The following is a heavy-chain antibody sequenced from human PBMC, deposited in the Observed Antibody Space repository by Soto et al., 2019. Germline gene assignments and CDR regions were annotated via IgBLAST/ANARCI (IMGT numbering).Heavy chain of an antibody. CDR3: AKIRAAAAGIGDAFDI. CDR1: GFTFSSYA. J-gene: IGHJ3*02. Sequence: EVQLLESGGGLVQPGGSLRLSCAASGFTFSSYAMSWVRQAPGKGLEWVSAISGSGGSTYYADSVKGRFTISRDNSKNTLYLQMNSLRAEDTAVYYCAKIRAAAAGIGDAFDIWGQGTMVTVSS. CDR2: ISGSGGST. D-gene: IGHD6-13*01. V-gene: IGHV3-23*01.